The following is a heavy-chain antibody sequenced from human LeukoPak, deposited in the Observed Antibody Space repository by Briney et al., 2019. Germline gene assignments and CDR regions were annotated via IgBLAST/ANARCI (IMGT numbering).Heavy chain of an antibody. CDR3: ARGGATVTTYYYMDV. CDR2: INPNSGGT. Sequence: GASVKVSCKASGYTFTGYYMHWVRQAPGQGLEWMGWINPNSGGTNYAQKFQGRVTMTRDTSISTAYMELSRLRSDDTAVYYCARGGATVTTYYYMDVWGKGTTVTVSS. J-gene: IGHJ6*03. D-gene: IGHD4-17*01. CDR1: GYTFTGYY. V-gene: IGHV1-2*02.